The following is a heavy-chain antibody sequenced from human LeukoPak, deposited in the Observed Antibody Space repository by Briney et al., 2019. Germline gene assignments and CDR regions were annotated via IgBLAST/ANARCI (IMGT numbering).Heavy chain of an antibody. CDR3: ARVLRAASWRSYDY. CDR2: IYYSGST. J-gene: IGHJ4*02. V-gene: IGHV4-61*01. Sequence: SETLSLTCTVSGGSVSNSLYYWSWIRQPPGKGLKWIGYIYYSGSTNYNPSLKSRVTISIDTSRNQFSLRLNSMTAADTAIYYCARVLRAASWRSYDYWGQGSLVTVSS. CDR1: GGSVSNSLYY. D-gene: IGHD5-18*01.